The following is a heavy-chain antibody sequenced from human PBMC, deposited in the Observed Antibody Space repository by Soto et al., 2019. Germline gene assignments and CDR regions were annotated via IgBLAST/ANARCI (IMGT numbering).Heavy chain of an antibody. CDR2: VHYDQTT. Sequence: QLQLQESGPGLLKPAETLFLSCSVSGGSVGGSGYYWGWIRQSPVKGLEWIGNVHYDQTTYYSPSLDSRLTISIDTLKNNFSLKLTSVIAADTAVYYCARQRGRFGDADYWGQGTLVTVSS. D-gene: IGHD2-21*01. V-gene: IGHV4-39*01. J-gene: IGHJ4*02. CDR1: GGSVGGSGYY. CDR3: ARQRGRFGDADY.